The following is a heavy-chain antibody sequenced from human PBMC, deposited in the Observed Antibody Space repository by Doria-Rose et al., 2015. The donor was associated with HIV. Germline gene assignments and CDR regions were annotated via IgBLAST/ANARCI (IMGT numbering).Heavy chain of an antibody. CDR1: GVSLSSPGMG. CDR2: MFSDDER. V-gene: IGHV2-26*01. CDR3: ARIKSSRWYHKYYFDF. J-gene: IGHJ4*02. D-gene: IGHD6-13*01. Sequence: SGPVLVKPTETLTLTCTVSGVSLSSPGMGVSWIRQPPGKALEWLANMFSDDERSYKTSLKSRLTISRGTSKSQVVLTMTDIDPVDTATYYCARIKSSRWYHKYYFDFWGQGTLVIVSA.